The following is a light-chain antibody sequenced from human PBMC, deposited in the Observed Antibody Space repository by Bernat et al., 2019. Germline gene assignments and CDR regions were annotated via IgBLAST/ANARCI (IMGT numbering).Light chain of an antibody. CDR1: SSDVGTYTL. CDR2: EVS. J-gene: IGLJ3*02. V-gene: IGLV2-23*02. Sequence: QSALTQPASVSGSPGQSITISCTGTSSDVGTYTLVPWYQHHPGKAPKLMIYEVSKRPSGVSNRFSGSKSGNTASLTISVLQAEDEADYYCCSYAITSTWVFGGGTKLTVL. CDR3: CSYAITSTWV.